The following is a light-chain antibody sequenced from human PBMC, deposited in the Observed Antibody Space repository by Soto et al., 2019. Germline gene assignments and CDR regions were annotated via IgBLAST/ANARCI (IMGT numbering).Light chain of an antibody. CDR3: QQLNIYPST. V-gene: IGKV1-5*01. Sequence: DIQMTQSPSTLSASVGDRVTITCRASQSISSWLAWYQQKPGKAPKLLIYDASSLESGVPSRFSGSGSGTEFTLPISSLQPDDFATYFCQQLNIYPSTFGQGTNLEIK. CDR2: DAS. CDR1: QSISSW. J-gene: IGKJ2*01.